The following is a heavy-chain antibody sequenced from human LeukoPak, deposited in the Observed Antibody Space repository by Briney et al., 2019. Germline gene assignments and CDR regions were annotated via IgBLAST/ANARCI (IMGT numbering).Heavy chain of an antibody. V-gene: IGHV3-23*01. CDR1: GFSFSTYA. Sequence: GGSLRLSCAASGFSFSTYAMGWVRQAPGEGLEWVSGISDSGGATLYADSVKGRFTISRDNSKNTLYLQMNSLRAEDSAVYYCAKDLSRAVAADWFDPWDQGSLVTVSS. D-gene: IGHD6-19*01. CDR2: ISDSGGAT. J-gene: IGHJ5*02. CDR3: AKDLSRAVAADWFDP.